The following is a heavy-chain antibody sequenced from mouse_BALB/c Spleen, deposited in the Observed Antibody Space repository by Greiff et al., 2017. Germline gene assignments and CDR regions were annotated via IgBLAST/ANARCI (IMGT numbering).Heavy chain of an antibody. CDR3: ARLREGVWYFDV. CDR1: GYSITSDYA. Sequence: EVMLVESGPGLVKPSQSLSLTCTVTGYSITSDYAWNWIRQFPGNKLEWMGYISYSGSTSYNPSLKSRISITRDTSKNQFFLQLNSVTTEDTATYYCARLREGVWYFDVWGAGTTVTVSS. J-gene: IGHJ1*01. V-gene: IGHV3-2*02. CDR2: ISYSGST.